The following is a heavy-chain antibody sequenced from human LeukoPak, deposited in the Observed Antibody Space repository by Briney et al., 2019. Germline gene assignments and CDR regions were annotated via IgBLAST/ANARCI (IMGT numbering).Heavy chain of an antibody. Sequence: ASVKVSCKASGYTFTSYYMHWVRQAPGQGLEWMGIINPSGGSTSYAQKFQGRVTMTRDTSTSTVYMELSSLKASDSAMFYCARPRLQRWSEFDYWGQGTLVTVSS. CDR2: INPSGGST. J-gene: IGHJ4*02. V-gene: IGHV1-46*01. D-gene: IGHD2-15*01. CDR3: ARPRLQRWSEFDY. CDR1: GYTFTSYY.